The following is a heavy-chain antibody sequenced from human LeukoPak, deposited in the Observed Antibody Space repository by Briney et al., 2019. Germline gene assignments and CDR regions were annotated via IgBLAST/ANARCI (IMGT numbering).Heavy chain of an antibody. CDR1: GGSVTSGNYY. V-gene: IGHV4-61*02. Sequence: PSQTLSLTCTVSGGSVTSGNYYWNWIRQPAGKGLEWIGRIYTNGGASYNPSLKSRVTISIDASKNQFSLKLSSVTAADTAVYYCAREPPGYWGRGILVTVSS. CDR3: AREPPGY. CDR2: IYTNGGA. J-gene: IGHJ4*02.